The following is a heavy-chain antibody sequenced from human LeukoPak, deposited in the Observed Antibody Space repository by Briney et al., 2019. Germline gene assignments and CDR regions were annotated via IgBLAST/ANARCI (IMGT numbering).Heavy chain of an antibody. J-gene: IGHJ4*02. Sequence: GASVKVSCKASGYTFTGYYMHWVRQAPGRGLEWMGWINPNSGGTNYAQKFQGRVTMARDTSISTAYMELSRLRSDDTAVYYCARDRGDSGWNFDYWGQGTLVTVSS. CDR2: INPNSGGT. CDR3: ARDRGDSGWNFDY. D-gene: IGHD5-12*01. V-gene: IGHV1-2*02. CDR1: GYTFTGYY.